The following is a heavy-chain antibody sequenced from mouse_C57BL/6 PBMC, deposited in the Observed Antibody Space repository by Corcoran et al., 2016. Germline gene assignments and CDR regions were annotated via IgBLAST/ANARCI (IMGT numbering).Heavy chain of an antibody. J-gene: IGHJ2*01. CDR2: INPNNGGT. CDR1: GYTFTYYY. Sequence: DVHLQHSGLAAVNPGASVEISCKASGYTFTYYYIYWVKERHGSNLEWMGDINPNNGGTSYNQKFKGKATVTVDKSSSTAYMELRSLTSEDSAGYYCARENEFDYWGQSTTLTVSA. CDR3: ARENEFDY. V-gene: IGHV1-26*01.